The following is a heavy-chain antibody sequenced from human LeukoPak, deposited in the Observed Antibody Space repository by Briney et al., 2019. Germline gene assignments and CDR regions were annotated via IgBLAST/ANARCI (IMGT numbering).Heavy chain of an antibody. CDR2: IYTSGST. J-gene: IGHJ3*02. V-gene: IGHV4-4*07. CDR3: ARDQGYGYYGSGRPRPDAFDI. D-gene: IGHD3-10*01. Sequence: SETLSLTCTVSGGSISSYHWSWIRQPAGKGLEWIGRIYTSGSTNYNPSLKSRVTMSVDTSKNQFSLKLSSVTAADTAVYYCARDQGYGYYGSGRPRPDAFDIWGQGTMVTVSS. CDR1: GGSISSYH.